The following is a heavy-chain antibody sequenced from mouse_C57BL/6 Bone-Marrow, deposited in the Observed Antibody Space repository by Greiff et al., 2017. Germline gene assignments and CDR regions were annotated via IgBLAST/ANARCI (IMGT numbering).Heavy chain of an antibody. Sequence: VQLKESGPELVKPGASVKISCKASGYAFSSSWMNWVKQRPGKGLEWIGRIYPGDGDTNYNGKFKGKATLTADKSSSTAYMQLSSLTSEDSAVYFCARRTGSYDAMDYWGQGTSVTVSS. V-gene: IGHV1-82*01. J-gene: IGHJ4*01. CDR3: ARRTGSYDAMDY. CDR2: IYPGDGDT. D-gene: IGHD1-1*01. CDR1: GYAFSSSW.